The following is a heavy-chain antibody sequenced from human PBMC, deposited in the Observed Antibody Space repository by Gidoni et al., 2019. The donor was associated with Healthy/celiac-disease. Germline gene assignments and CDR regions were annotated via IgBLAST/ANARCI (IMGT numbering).Heavy chain of an antibody. CDR3: ARDEYYDSSGYFPFAVFDI. Sequence: QVQLVQSAAEVKKPGSSVLVSCKASGGTFSSYAISWVRQAPGQGLEWMGGIIPIFGTANYAQKFQGRVTITADESTSTAYMELSSLRSEDTAVYYCARDEYYDSSGYFPFAVFDIWGQGTMVTVSS. D-gene: IGHD3-22*01. CDR1: GGTFSSYA. V-gene: IGHV1-69*01. J-gene: IGHJ3*02. CDR2: IIPIFGTA.